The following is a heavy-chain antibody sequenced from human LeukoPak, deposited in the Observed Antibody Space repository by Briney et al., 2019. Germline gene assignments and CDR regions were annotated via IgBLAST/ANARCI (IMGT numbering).Heavy chain of an antibody. V-gene: IGHV3-11*04. CDR2: ISSSGSTI. Sequence: GGSLRLSCAASGFNVSSNYLSWVRQAPGKGLEWVSYISSSGSTIYYADSVKGRFTISRDNAKNSLYLKMNSLRAEDTAVYYCARASYYYDSSRSGDTGNWGQGTLVTVSS. D-gene: IGHD3-22*01. CDR1: GFNVSSNY. J-gene: IGHJ4*02. CDR3: ARASYYYDSSRSGDTGN.